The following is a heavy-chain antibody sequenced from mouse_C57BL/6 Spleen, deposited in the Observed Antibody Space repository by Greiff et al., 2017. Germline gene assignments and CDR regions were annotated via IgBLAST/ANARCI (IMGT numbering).Heavy chain of an antibody. D-gene: IGHD1-1*01. J-gene: IGHJ1*03. V-gene: IGHV1-22*01. CDR3: ARTTVVHWYFDV. CDR1: GYTFTDYN. CDR2: INPNNGGT. Sequence: EVQLQQSGPELVKPGASVKMSCKASGYTFTDYNMHWVKQSHGKSLEWIGYINPNNGGTSYNQKFKGKATLTVNKSSSTAYMELRSLTSEDSAVYYCARTTVVHWYFDVWGTGTTVTVSS.